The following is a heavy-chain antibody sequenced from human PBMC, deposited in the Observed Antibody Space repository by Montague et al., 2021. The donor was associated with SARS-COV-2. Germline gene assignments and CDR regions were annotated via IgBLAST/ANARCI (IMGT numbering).Heavy chain of an antibody. Sequence: SETLSLTCTVSGGSISSSSYYWCWIRQPPGKGLEWIGSIHYSGSTYYKPSLKSRVTIYEDTSKNQFSLKLNSVTAADTAVYFCARGDFGVVIIPYYYYYIDVWGKGTPVTVSS. CDR3: ARGDFGVVIIPYYYYYIDV. J-gene: IGHJ6*03. CDR1: GGSISSSSYY. V-gene: IGHV4-39*01. D-gene: IGHD3-3*01. CDR2: IHYSGST.